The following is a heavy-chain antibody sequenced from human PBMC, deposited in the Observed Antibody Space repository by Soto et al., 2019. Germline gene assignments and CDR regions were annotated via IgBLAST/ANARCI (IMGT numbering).Heavy chain of an antibody. J-gene: IGHJ5*02. CDR2: MNPGSGDT. D-gene: IGHD5-18*01. Sequence: ASVKVSCKASGYTYSNNDVSWVRQATGQGLEWMGWMNPGSGDTGYAQKFQGRVTMTRDISIATAYMELNSLTSEDTAIYYCARMESFGSLNWFDPWGQGTLVTVSS. CDR3: ARMESFGSLNWFDP. V-gene: IGHV1-8*02. CDR1: GYTYSNND.